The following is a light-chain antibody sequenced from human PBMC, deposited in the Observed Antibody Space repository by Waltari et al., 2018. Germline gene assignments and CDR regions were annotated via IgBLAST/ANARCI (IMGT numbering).Light chain of an antibody. V-gene: IGLV1-40*01. J-gene: IGLJ1*01. CDR2: ANV. CDR1: SSNIGAGFD. Sequence: QSVLTQPPSVSGAPGQSVTISCTGSSSNIGAGFDAHWYQQFPGTAPRLALYANVNRPTWLPDRFSGSRSGTSAYLAITGLQAEDEADYFCQSYDSGYVFGTGTKVTVL. CDR3: QSYDSGYV.